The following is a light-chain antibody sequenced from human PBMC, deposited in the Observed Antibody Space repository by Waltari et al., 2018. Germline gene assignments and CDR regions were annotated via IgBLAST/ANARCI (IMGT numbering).Light chain of an antibody. J-gene: IGKJ2*01. V-gene: IGKV3-15*01. CDR1: QSLSTN. Sequence: EILMTQSPATLSVSPGERATLSCRASQSLSTNLAWYQQHPGQAPRLLIYGAFTRATGVPARFSGSRSGTEFTLIISSLQSEDFALYYCQQYHNWPYTFGQGTKLEIK. CDR2: GAF. CDR3: QQYHNWPYT.